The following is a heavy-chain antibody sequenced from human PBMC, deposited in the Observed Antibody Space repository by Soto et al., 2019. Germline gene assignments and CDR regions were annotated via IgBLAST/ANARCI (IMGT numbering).Heavy chain of an antibody. V-gene: IGHV1-3*01. Sequence: QVQLVQSGAEVKKPGASVRISCRTSGYTFTSYAITWLRHAPGQRLEWMGWINGGNGDTKYSQKFQDRLSITKDTSATTVSLGLSGLTSEDTAIYYCARGPLSLYSADFRWGQGTLVTVSS. CDR2: INGGNGDT. J-gene: IGHJ4*02. CDR1: GYTFTSYA. D-gene: IGHD1-26*01. CDR3: ARGPLSLYSADFR.